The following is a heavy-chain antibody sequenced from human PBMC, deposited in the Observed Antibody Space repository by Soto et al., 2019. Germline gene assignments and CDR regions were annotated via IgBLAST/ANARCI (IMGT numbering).Heavy chain of an antibody. CDR2: ISAYNGNT. J-gene: IGHJ4*02. D-gene: IGHD4-17*01. V-gene: IGHV1-18*01. CDR1: GYTFTSYG. Sequence: ASVKVSCKASGYTFTSYGISWVRQAPGQGLEWMGWISAYNGNTNYAQKLQGRVTMTTDTSTSTAYMELRSLRSDDTAVYYCARDPTPLYGDYVFDYWGQGTLVTVSS. CDR3: ARDPTPLYGDYVFDY.